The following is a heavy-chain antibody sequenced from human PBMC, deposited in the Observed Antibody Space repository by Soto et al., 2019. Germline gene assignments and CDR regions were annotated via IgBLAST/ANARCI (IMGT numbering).Heavy chain of an antibody. J-gene: IGHJ4*02. Sequence: GGSLRLSCAASGLNFISYGMHWVRQAPGKGLEWVAVISYDGSNKYYADSVKGRFTISRDNSKNTLYLQMNSLRAEDTAVYYCAKVYTAMDYYFDYWGQGTLVTVSS. CDR2: ISYDGSNK. CDR1: GLNFISYG. V-gene: IGHV3-30*18. CDR3: AKVYTAMDYYFDY. D-gene: IGHD5-18*01.